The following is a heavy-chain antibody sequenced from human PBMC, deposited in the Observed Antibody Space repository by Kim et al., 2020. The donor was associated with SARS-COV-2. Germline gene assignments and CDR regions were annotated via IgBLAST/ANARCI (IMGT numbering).Heavy chain of an antibody. J-gene: IGHJ4*02. V-gene: IGHV4-34*01. Sequence: SETLSLTCAVYGGSFSGYYWSWIRQPPGKGLEWIGEINHSGSTNYNPSLKSRVTISVDTSKNQFSLKLSSVTAADTAVYYCARFVDIVATTPYYFDYWGQGTLVTVSS. CDR3: ARFVDIVATTPYYFDY. CDR1: GGSFSGYY. CDR2: INHSGST. D-gene: IGHD5-12*01.